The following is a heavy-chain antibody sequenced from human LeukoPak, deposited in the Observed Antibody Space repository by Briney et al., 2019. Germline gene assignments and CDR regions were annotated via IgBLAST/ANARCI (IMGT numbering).Heavy chain of an antibody. V-gene: IGHV3-23*01. D-gene: IGHD1-26*01. Sequence: GGSLRLSCAASGFTFKTYAMMWVRQAPGKGLEWVSAIGGDGVSRDYSDSVKGRFTISRDNSKNTLYLQMNSLRVEDTALYLCAKRVGGTPDNWDLGTLVTVSS. CDR2: IGGDGVSR. CDR1: GFTFKTYA. CDR3: AKRVGGTPDN. J-gene: IGHJ4*02.